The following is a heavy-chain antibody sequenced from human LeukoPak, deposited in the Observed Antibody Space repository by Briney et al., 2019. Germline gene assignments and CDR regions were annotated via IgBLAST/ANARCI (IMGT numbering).Heavy chain of an antibody. Sequence: GGSLRLSCPACGCTFSTYSMNWVRQAPGTGRERVSYIGSPSYTIYSADSVKGRFTISRDNAKNSLYLQMTSRRAEDTAVYYCARVTGVSGTSFYAYDYWGQGTLVTVSS. V-gene: IGHV3-48*01. CDR1: GCTFSTYS. CDR3: ARVTGVSGTSFYAYDY. D-gene: IGHD2-2*01. J-gene: IGHJ4*02. CDR2: IGSPSYTI.